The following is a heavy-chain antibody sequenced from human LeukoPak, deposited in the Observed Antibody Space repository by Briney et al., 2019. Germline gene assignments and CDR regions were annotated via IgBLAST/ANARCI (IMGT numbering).Heavy chain of an antibody. CDR2: IGIAGDT. CDR3: AKAFDYNGLRGEGGSFDC. D-gene: IGHD4-11*01. CDR1: AFKFSKKD. Sequence: GGSLRLSCVASAFKFSKKDMHWVRHTPERGLEWVSAIGIAGDTYYADPVKGRFTISRENGKNSVYLQMNSLRAGDTAVYFCAKAFDYNGLRGEGGSFDCWGQGALVTVSS. V-gene: IGHV3-13*01. J-gene: IGHJ4*02.